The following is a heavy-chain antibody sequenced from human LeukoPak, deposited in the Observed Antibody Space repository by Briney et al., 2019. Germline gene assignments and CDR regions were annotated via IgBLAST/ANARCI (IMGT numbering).Heavy chain of an antibody. CDR1: GGSISSDSHY. CDR3: ARVPKVPTGGQDV. CDR2: IYISGTT. J-gene: IGHJ6*02. V-gene: IGHV4-61*02. Sequence: SQTLSLTCTVSGGSISSDSHYLTWMRQPAGKALEWIGRIYISGTTNYNPSLHSRVTISLDTAKNQFYLKLSSVTAADTAVYYCARVPKVPTGGQDVWGQGTTVTVSS.